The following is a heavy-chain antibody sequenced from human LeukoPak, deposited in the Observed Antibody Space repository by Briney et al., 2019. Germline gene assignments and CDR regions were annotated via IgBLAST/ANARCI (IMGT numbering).Heavy chain of an antibody. CDR3: ARAKPYCSSTSCYEYHDAFDI. V-gene: IGHV1-69*02. D-gene: IGHD2-2*01. J-gene: IGHJ3*02. CDR1: GGTFSSYT. CDR2: IIPILGIA. Sequence: ASVKVSCKASGGTFSSYTISWVRQAPGQRLEWMGRIIPILGIANYAQQFQGRVTITADKSTSTAYMELSSLRSEDTAVYYCARAKPYCSSTSCYEYHDAFDIWGQGTMVTVSS.